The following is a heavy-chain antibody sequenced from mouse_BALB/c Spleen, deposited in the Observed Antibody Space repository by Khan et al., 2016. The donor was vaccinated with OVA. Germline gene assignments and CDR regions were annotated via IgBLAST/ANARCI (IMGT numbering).Heavy chain of an antibody. V-gene: IGHV1S29*02. D-gene: IGHD1-2*01. Sequence: EVQLQESGPELVKPGASVKISCKASGYTFTDYNMDWVKQSHGKSLEWIGFIYPNDGGTGYNQKFKAKATMTVDISSSQAYMELRSLTSEDSAVYYCTRSGYGSFAYWGQGTLVTVSA. CDR2: IYPNDGGT. CDR1: GYTFTDYN. J-gene: IGHJ3*01. CDR3: TRSGYGSFAY.